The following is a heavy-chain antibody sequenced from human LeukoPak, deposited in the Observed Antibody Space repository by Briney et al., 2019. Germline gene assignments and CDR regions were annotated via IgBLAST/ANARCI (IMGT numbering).Heavy chain of an antibody. J-gene: IGHJ4*02. CDR1: GFIVTNAW. D-gene: IGHD3-22*01. CDR3: ARGDDSGYYDYFDY. V-gene: IGHV3-53*01. Sequence: GGSLRLSCAASGFIVTNAWMNWVRQAPGKGLEWVSTIYTGGNTYYAASVKGRFTISRDFSKNTVFLHMNSLRAEDTAMYYCARGDDSGYYDYFDYWGQGALVTVSS. CDR2: IYTGGNT.